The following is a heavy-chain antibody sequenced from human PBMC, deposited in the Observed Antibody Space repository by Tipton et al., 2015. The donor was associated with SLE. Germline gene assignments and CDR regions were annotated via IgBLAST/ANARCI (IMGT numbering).Heavy chain of an antibody. V-gene: IGHV4-39*07. Sequence: TLSLTCTVSGGSISSSSYYWGWIRQPPGKGLEWIGSIYYSGSTYYNPSLKSRVTISVDTSKNQFSLKLSSVTAADTAVYYCARRIIAVAGTGGGFDYWGQGTLVTVSS. D-gene: IGHD6-19*01. CDR2: IYYSGST. CDR3: ARRIIAVAGTGGGFDY. J-gene: IGHJ4*02. CDR1: GGSISSSSYY.